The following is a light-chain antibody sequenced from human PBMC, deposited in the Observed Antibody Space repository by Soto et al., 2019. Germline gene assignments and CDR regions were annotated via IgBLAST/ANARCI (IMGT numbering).Light chain of an antibody. J-gene: IGKJ5*01. CDR3: QQRSNWPIT. V-gene: IGKV3-11*01. CDR1: QSVSSY. CDR2: DAS. Sequence: PTTKTXXPVEXASVXXSAIQSVSSYLAWFQQKPGQTHRLIIFDASERTTGITDRLSDSGSGTDFTLTISSLEPEDFAVYYCQQRSNWPITFGERTRVDLK.